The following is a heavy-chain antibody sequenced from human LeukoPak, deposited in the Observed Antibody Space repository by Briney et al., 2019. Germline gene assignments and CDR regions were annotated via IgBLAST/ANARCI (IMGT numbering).Heavy chain of an antibody. J-gene: IGHJ4*02. V-gene: IGHV3-48*03. D-gene: IGHD2-21*01. CDR3: VRAGGISNTLDY. CDR1: GFTFATYD. CDR2: ISSSGSTT. Sequence: PGGSLRLSCTISGFTFATYDMNWVRQTPGKGLAWLSYISSSGSTTHYADSVKGRFTISRDNAQNSLYLQMNGLTAEDTAVYYCVRAGGISNTLDYWGQGAQVAISS.